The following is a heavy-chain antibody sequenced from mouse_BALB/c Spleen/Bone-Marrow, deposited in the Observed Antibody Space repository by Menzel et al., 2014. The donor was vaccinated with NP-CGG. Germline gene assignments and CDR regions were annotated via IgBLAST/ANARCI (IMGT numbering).Heavy chain of an antibody. Sequence: VQLQQSGPDLVKVRSSVKISCKASGYSFTGYYMHWVKQSHGKSLEWIGRVNPNNGGTSYNQKFKGKAVLTVDKSSSTAYMELRSLTSEDSAVYYCARYLYGNYFDYWGQGTTLTVSS. J-gene: IGHJ2*01. D-gene: IGHD2-1*01. CDR2: VNPNNGGT. CDR3: ARYLYGNYFDY. CDR1: GYSFTGYY. V-gene: IGHV1-26*01.